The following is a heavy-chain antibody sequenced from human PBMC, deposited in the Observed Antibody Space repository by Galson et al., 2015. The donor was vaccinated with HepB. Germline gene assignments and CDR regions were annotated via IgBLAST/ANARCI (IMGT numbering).Heavy chain of an antibody. D-gene: IGHD3-10*01. J-gene: IGHJ6*02. CDR3: RAVRGVNVYYGMDV. CDR1: GFTFSSYG. V-gene: IGHV3-33*01. CDR2: IWYDGSNK. Sequence: SLRLSCAASGFTFSSYGMHWVRQAPGKGLEWVAVIWYDGSNKYYADSVKGRFTISRDNSKNTLYLQMNSLRAEDTAVYYCRAVRGVNVYYGMDVWGQGTTVTVSS.